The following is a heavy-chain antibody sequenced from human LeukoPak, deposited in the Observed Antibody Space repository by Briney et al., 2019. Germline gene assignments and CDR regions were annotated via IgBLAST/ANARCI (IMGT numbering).Heavy chain of an antibody. V-gene: IGHV4-59*01. Sequence: SETLSLTCTVSGGSISSYYWSWIRQPPGKGLEWIGYIYYSGSTNYNPSLKSRVTISVDTSKNQFSLKLNSVTAADTAMYYCARTIVLMVYATYYFDYWGQGTLVTVSS. D-gene: IGHD2-8*01. CDR3: ARTIVLMVYATYYFDY. J-gene: IGHJ4*02. CDR1: GGSISSYY. CDR2: IYYSGST.